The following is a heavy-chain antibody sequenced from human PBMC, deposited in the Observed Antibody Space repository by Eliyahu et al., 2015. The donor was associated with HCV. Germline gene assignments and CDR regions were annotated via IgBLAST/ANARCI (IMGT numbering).Heavy chain of an antibody. CDR3: AKALITMIVDAFDI. D-gene: IGHD3-22*01. Sequence: EVQLLESGGGLVQPGGSLRLSCAASGXTFSSYAMSWVRQXPGKGLXWGSAISGSGGSTYYXDSXKGRFTISRDNSXNTLYLQMNSLRAEDTAVYYCAKALITMIVDAFDIWGQGTMVTVSS. J-gene: IGHJ3*02. CDR2: ISGSGGST. V-gene: IGHV3-23*01. CDR1: GXTFSSYA.